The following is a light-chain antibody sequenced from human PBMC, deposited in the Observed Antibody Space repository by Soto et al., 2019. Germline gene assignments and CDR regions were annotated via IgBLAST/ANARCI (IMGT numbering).Light chain of an antibody. V-gene: IGKV3-15*01. CDR2: GAT. Sequence: EIVTKQSPATLSVSPGERATLSCRASQSVSNNYLAWYQQKPGQAPRLLIHGATTRATGIPARFSGSGSGTEFTLTISRLQYEDFAVYYCQQYNNWPRTFCQGTKVDIK. CDR1: QSVSNN. CDR3: QQYNNWPRT. J-gene: IGKJ1*01.